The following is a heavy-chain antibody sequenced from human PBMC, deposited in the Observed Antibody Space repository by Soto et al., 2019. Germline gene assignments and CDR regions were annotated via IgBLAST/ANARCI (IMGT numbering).Heavy chain of an antibody. CDR3: AKARAEGVIAAINY. D-gene: IGHD2-15*01. CDR1: GFTFSSYA. V-gene: IGHV3-23*01. J-gene: IGHJ4*02. CDR2: ISGSGGNT. Sequence: EVQLLESGGGLGQPGGSLRLSCAASGFTFSSYAMSWVRQAPGKGLEWVSGISGSGGNTYYADSVKGRFTISRDNSNNTLYVQMNSLRAEDTAVYYCAKARAEGVIAAINYWGQGTLVTVSS.